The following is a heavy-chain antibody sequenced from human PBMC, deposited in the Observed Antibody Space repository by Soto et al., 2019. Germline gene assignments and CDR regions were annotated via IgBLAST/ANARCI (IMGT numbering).Heavy chain of an antibody. D-gene: IGHD6-13*01. Sequence: PSETLSLTCTVSGGSISSYYWSWIRQPPGKGLEWIGYIYYSGSTNYNPSLKSRFTISVDTSKNQFSLKLSSVTAADTAVYYCARGGTSWTSYNWFDPWGQGTLVTVS. V-gene: IGHV4-59*01. J-gene: IGHJ5*02. CDR2: IYYSGST. CDR1: GGSISSYY. CDR3: ARGGTSWTSYNWFDP.